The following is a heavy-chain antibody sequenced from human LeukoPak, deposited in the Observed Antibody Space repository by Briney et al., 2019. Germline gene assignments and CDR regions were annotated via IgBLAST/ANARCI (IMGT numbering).Heavy chain of an antibody. Sequence: SGTLSLTCTVSGGSISSSSSYWGWIRQPPGKGLEWIGSIYYSGSSFDNPALKSRVTISVDTSKNQFSLKLSSVTAADTAVYYCARHRSGWLQSSFDYWGQGTLVTVSS. J-gene: IGHJ4*02. D-gene: IGHD5-24*01. CDR1: GGSISSSSSY. CDR3: ARHRSGWLQSSFDY. CDR2: IYYSGSS. V-gene: IGHV4-39*01.